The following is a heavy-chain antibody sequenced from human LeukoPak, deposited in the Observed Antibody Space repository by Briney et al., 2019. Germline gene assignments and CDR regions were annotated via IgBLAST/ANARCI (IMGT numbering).Heavy chain of an antibody. CDR1: GGSISSSSYY. D-gene: IGHD1-26*01. J-gene: IGHJ3*02. CDR2: IYYSGST. V-gene: IGHV4-39*02. CDR3: ARDHPYSGSYYAFDI. Sequence: PSETLSLTCTVSGGSISSSSYYWGWIRQPPGKGLEWIGSIYYSGSTYYNPSLKSRVTISVDTSKNQFSLKLSSVTAADTAVYYCARDHPYSGSYYAFDIWGQGTMVTVSS.